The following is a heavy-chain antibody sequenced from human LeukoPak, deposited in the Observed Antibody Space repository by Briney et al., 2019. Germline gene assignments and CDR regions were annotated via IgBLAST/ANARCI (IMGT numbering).Heavy chain of an antibody. CDR3: ARVDDSSGYLADI. V-gene: IGHV1-69*04. Sequence: SVKVSCKASGGTFSSYAISWVRQAPGQGLEWMGRIIPILGIANYAQKFQGRVTITADKSTSTAYMELSSLRSEDTAVYYCARVDDSSGYLADIWGQGTLVTVSS. J-gene: IGHJ4*02. CDR1: GGTFSSYA. D-gene: IGHD3-22*01. CDR2: IIPILGIA.